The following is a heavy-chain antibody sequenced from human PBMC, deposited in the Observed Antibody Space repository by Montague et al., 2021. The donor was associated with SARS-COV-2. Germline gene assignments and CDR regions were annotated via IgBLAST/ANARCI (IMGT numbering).Heavy chain of an antibody. CDR3: ATLTHGGYYYGMDV. V-gene: IGHV3-30*03. CDR2: ISYDGSNK. J-gene: IGHJ6*02. Sequence: SLRLSCAASGFTFSSYGMHWVRQAPGKGLEWVAVISYDGSNKYYVDSVKGRFTISRDNSKNTLYLQMNSLRAEDTAVYYCATLTHGGYYYGMDVWGQGTTVTVSS. CDR1: GFTFSSYG.